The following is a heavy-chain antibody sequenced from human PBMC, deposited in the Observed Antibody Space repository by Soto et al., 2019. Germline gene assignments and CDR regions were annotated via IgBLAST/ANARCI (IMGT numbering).Heavy chain of an antibody. CDR2: IIPIFGTA. CDR1: GVSISSKA. Sequence: SVKLSSEDCGVSISSKARSWVRQDTRKGLEWMGGIIPIFGTANYAQKFQGRVTITADESTSTAYMELSSLRSEDTAVYYCARVGSTSMYTAPTNYYYGMDVCGQGTTVTVSS. J-gene: IGHJ6*02. D-gene: IGHD2-2*01. CDR3: ARVGSTSMYTAPTNYYYGMDV. V-gene: IGHV1-69*13.